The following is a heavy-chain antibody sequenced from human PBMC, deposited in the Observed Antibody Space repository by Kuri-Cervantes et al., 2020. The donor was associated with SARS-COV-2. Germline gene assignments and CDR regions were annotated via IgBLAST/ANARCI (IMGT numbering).Heavy chain of an antibody. J-gene: IGHJ5*02. V-gene: IGHV3-64*04. CDR3: ARDISRELPPSGGFDP. D-gene: IGHD1-26*01. Sequence: GGSLRLSCSAFGFTFSSYAMHWVRQAPGKGLEYVSAISSNGGSTYYADSVKGRFTISRDNSKNTLYLQMNSLRAEDTAVYYCARDISRELPPSGGFDPWGQGTLVTVSS. CDR2: ISSNGGST. CDR1: GFTFSSYA.